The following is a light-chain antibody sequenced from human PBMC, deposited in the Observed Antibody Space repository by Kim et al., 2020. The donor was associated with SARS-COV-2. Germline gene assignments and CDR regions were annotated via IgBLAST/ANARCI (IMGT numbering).Light chain of an antibody. CDR2: SNN. J-gene: IGLJ3*02. Sequence: ELTQPPSASGTPGQRVTISCSGSSSNIGSNTVNWYQQLPGTAPKLLIYSNNRRPSGVPDRFSGSKSGTSASLAISGLQSQDEADYSCAAWDGSLNGWVFGGGTKLTVL. CDR1: SSNIGSNT. V-gene: IGLV1-44*01. CDR3: AAWDGSLNGWV.